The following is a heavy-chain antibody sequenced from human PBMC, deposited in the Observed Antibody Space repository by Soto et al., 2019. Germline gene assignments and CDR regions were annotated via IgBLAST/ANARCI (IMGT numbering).Heavy chain of an antibody. D-gene: IGHD3-10*01. Sequence: SETLSLTCTVSGGSISSSNYYWGWIRQPPGKGLEWIGTMHYSGSTNYNPSLKSRVTISVDTSKNQFSLKLSSVTAADTAVYYCARRTPLYASESSRFDPWGQGALVTVS. CDR3: ARRTPLYASESSRFDP. V-gene: IGHV4-39*01. J-gene: IGHJ5*02. CDR2: MHYSGST. CDR1: GGSISSSNYY.